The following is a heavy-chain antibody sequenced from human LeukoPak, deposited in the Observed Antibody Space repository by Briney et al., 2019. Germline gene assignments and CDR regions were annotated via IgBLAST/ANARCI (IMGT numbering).Heavy chain of an antibody. CDR1: GGSISSYY. CDR2: IYYSGST. CDR3: ARVGRIDDFWSGPYSDAFDI. D-gene: IGHD3-3*01. V-gene: IGHV4-59*01. J-gene: IGHJ3*02. Sequence: PSETLSLTCTVSGGSISSYYWSWIRQPPGKGLEWIGYIYYSGSTNYNPSLKSRVTISVDTSKNQFSLKLSSVTAADTAVYYCARVGRIDDFWSGPYSDAFDIWGQGTMVTVSS.